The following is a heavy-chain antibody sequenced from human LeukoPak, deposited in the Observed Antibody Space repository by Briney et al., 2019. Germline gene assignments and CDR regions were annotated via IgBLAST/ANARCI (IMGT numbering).Heavy chain of an antibody. CDR3: ARRSQNIAVAAFDI. D-gene: IGHD6-19*01. V-gene: IGHV5-51*01. J-gene: IGHJ3*02. Sequence: GESLKISCKGSGYNFATYWIGWVRQMPGKGLEWMGIIYPGDSDTRYSPSFQGQVTISADKSISTAYLQWSSLKASDTAMYYCARRSQNIAVAAFDIWGQGTMVTVSS. CDR1: GYNFATYW. CDR2: IYPGDSDT.